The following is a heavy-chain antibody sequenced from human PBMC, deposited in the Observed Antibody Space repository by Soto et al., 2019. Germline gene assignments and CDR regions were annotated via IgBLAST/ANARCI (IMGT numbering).Heavy chain of an antibody. CDR2: ISSSSSYI. V-gene: IGHV3-21*01. Sequence: EVQLVESGGGLVKPGGSLRLSCAASGFTFSSYSMNWVRQAPGKGLEWVSSISSSSSYIYYADSVKGRFTISRDNAKNSLYLQMNSLRVEDTAVYYCARDLSSSSWYDYWGQGTLVTVSS. D-gene: IGHD6-13*01. CDR3: ARDLSSSSWYDY. CDR1: GFTFSSYS. J-gene: IGHJ4*02.